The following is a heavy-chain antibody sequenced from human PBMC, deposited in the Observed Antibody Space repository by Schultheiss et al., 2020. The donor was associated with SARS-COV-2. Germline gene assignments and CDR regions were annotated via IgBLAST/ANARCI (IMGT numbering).Heavy chain of an antibody. Sequence: GGSLRLSCAASGFTVSSKYMSWVRQAPGKGLEWVSAITGSGGSTYYANSVKGRFTISRDNSKNTLYLQMNSLRAEDTAIYYCAKIGYSNGHIEVPIDSWGQGTLVTVSS. V-gene: IGHV3-23*01. D-gene: IGHD6-19*01. CDR1: GFTVSSKY. CDR3: AKIGYSNGHIEVPIDS. CDR2: ITGSGGST. J-gene: IGHJ4*02.